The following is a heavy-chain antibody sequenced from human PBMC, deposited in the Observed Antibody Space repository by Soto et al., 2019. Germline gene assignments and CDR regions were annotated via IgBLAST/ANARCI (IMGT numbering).Heavy chain of an antibody. J-gene: IGHJ6*03. CDR2: MNPNSGNT. D-gene: IGHD3-10*01. CDR3: ARAAILKVGELLSYYYYMDV. V-gene: IGHV1-8*01. Sequence: ASVKVSCKASGYTFTSYDINWVRQATGQGLEWMGWMNPNSGNTGYAQKFQGRVTMTRNTSISTAYMELSSLRSEDTAVYYCARAAILKVGELLSYYYYMDVWGKGTTVTVSS. CDR1: GYTFTSYD.